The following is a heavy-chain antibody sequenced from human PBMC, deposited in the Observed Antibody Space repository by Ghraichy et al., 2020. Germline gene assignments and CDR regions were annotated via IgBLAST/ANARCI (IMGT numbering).Heavy chain of an antibody. D-gene: IGHD2-2*01. CDR3: ATVIECSSTSCHPRWFDP. J-gene: IGHJ5*02. Sequence: ASVKVSCKVSGYTLTELSMHWVRQAPGKGLEWMGGFDPEDGETIYAQKFQGRVTMTEDTSTDTAYMELSSLRSEDTAVYYCATVIECSSTSCHPRWFDPWGQGTLVTVSS. V-gene: IGHV1-24*01. CDR2: FDPEDGET. CDR1: GYTLTELS.